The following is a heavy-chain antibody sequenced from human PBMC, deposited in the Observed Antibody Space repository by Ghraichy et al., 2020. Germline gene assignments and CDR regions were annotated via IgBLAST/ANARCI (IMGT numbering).Heavy chain of an antibody. D-gene: IGHD6-19*01. V-gene: IGHV4-59*01. Sequence: ESLNISCTVSGGSISSYYWSWIRQPPGKGLEWIGYIYYSGSTNYNPSLKSRVTISVDTSKNQFSLKLSSVTAADTAVYYCARGGSSGWNFDYWGQGTLVTVSS. J-gene: IGHJ4*02. CDR3: ARGGSSGWNFDY. CDR1: GGSISSYY. CDR2: IYYSGST.